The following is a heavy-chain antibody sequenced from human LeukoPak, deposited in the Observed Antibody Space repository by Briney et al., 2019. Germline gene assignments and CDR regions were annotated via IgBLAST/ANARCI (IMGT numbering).Heavy chain of an antibody. Sequence: PSETLSLTCTVSGGSVSSGSYYWSWIRQPPGKGLEWIGYIYYTGSTDYNPSLKSRVAISVDTSKNQFSLKLSSVTAADTAVYYCARGSKAAPGTFDYWGQGTLVTVSS. V-gene: IGHV4-61*01. CDR3: ARGSKAAPGTFDY. CDR1: GGSVSSGSYY. D-gene: IGHD6-13*01. CDR2: IYYTGST. J-gene: IGHJ4*02.